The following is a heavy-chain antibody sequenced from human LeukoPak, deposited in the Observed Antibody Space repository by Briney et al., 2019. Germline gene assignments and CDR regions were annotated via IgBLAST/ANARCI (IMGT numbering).Heavy chain of an antibody. CDR2: ISYDGSNK. D-gene: IGHD3-22*01. V-gene: IGHV3-30*04. Sequence: GGSLRLSCAASGFTFSSYAMHWVRQAPGKGLEWVAVISYDGSNKDYADSVKGRSTISRDNSKNTLYLQMNSLRAEDTAVYYCARSQYYYDSSGYYYKLFDYWGQGTLVTVSS. J-gene: IGHJ4*02. CDR3: ARSQYYYDSSGYYYKLFDY. CDR1: GFTFSSYA.